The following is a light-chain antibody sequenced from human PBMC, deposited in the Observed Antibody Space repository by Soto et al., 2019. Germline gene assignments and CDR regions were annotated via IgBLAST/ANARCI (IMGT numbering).Light chain of an antibody. CDR2: GAS. V-gene: IGKV3D-15*01. J-gene: IGKJ1*01. CDR3: QHYNIWPWT. Sequence: EIGLTLSPGTLSLSTGERATLSCRASQSISSTYLAWYQQKPGQAPRLLIYGASSRATGIPARFSGSGSETEFILTISSLQSEDSATYYCQHYNIWPWTFGQVSKVAIK. CDR1: QSISSTY.